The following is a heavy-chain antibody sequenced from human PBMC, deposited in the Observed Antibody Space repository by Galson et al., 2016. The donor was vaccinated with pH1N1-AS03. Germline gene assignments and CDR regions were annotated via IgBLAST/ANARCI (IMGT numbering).Heavy chain of an antibody. J-gene: IGHJ3*01. CDR1: GDSVSSHNGA. Sequence: CAISGDSVSSHNGAWNWIRQSPSRGLEWLGRTYYTSKWYNDYALSVKSRISIKADTSKNQFSLRLNSVTAADTAVYYCAREVIEMTTSDAFDFWGQGTMVTVSS. CDR2: TYYTSKWYN. V-gene: IGHV6-1*01. CDR3: AREVIEMTTSDAFDF. D-gene: IGHD5-24*01.